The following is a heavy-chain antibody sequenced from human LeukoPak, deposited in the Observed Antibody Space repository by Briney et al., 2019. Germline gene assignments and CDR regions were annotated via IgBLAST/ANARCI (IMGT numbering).Heavy chain of an antibody. Sequence: GGSLRLSCAASGFTFSSYAMSWVRQAPGKGLEWVSGISGSGGGSTYYADSVKGRFTISRDNSKNTLYLQMNSLRAEDTAVYYCAKDSNVGGPNPNYYDSSGPTPGGQGTLVTVSS. CDR2: ISGSGGGST. CDR3: AKDSNVGGPNPNYYDSSGPTP. CDR1: GFTFSSYA. J-gene: IGHJ4*02. V-gene: IGHV3-23*01. D-gene: IGHD3-22*01.